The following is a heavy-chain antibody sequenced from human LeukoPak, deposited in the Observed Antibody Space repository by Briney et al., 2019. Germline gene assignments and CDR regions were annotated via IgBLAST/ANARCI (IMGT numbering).Heavy chain of an antibody. J-gene: IGHJ4*02. Sequence: GGSLRLSCAASGFTFSSYTMSWVRQAPGKGLEWVSTITTSDGNTYYADSVKGRFTVSRDNSKSTLFLQMNSLRAEDTAVYYCAKDGGLWVSAHWGDSWGRGTLVTVSS. CDR1: GFTFSSYT. CDR2: ITTSDGNT. D-gene: IGHD7-27*01. V-gene: IGHV3-23*01. CDR3: AKDGGLWVSAHWGDS.